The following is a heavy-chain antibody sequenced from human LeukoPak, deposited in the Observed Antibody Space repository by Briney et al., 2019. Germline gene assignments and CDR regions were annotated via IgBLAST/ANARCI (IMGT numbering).Heavy chain of an antibody. Sequence: GGSLRLSCAASGFTFTSYAMSWVRQAPGKGLGWVSAISGCGGSTYYADSVKGRFTISRDNSKSTLFLQMNSLRAEDTAVYYCAKDPRVGSRVATPCHWGQGTLVTVSS. V-gene: IGHV3-23*01. J-gene: IGHJ4*02. CDR1: GFTFTSYA. D-gene: IGHD5-24*01. CDR3: AKDPRVGSRVATPCH. CDR2: ISGCGGST.